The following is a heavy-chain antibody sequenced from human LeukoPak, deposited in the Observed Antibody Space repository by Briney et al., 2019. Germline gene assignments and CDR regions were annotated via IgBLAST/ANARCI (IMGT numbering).Heavy chain of an antibody. J-gene: IGHJ3*02. CDR2: ISYDGSNK. V-gene: IGHV3-30-3*01. Sequence: GRSLRLSCAASGFTFSGYAMHWVRQAPGKGLEWVAVISYDGSNKYYADSVKGRFTISRDNSKNTLYLQMNSLRAEDTAVYYCARASPVAGISRKYDAFDIWGQGTMVTVSS. CDR3: ARASPVAGISRKYDAFDI. CDR1: GFTFSGYA. D-gene: IGHD6-19*01.